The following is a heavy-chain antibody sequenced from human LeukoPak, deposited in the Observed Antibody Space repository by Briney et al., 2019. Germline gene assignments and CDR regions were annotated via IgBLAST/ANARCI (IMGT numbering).Heavy chain of an antibody. Sequence: GGSLRLSCAASGFTFSSYEMNWVRQAPGKGLEWVSYISSSGSTIYYADSVKGRFTISRDNVKNSLYLQMNSLRAEDTAVYYCARPPSSSFYDYWGQGTLVTVSS. V-gene: IGHV3-48*03. CDR1: GFTFSSYE. CDR3: ARPPSSSFYDY. J-gene: IGHJ4*02. D-gene: IGHD6-6*01. CDR2: ISSSGSTI.